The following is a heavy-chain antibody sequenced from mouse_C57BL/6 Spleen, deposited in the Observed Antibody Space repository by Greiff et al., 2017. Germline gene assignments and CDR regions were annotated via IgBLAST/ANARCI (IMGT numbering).Heavy chain of an antibody. V-gene: IGHV1-64*01. CDR3: AITTVVGCAMDD. CDR2: IHPNSGST. Sequence: QVQLQQPGAELVKPGASVKLSCTASGYTFTSYWMHWVKQRPGQGLEWIGMIHPNSGSTNYNEKFKSKATLTVDKSSSTAYMQLSSLTSEDAAVYYCAITTVVGCAMDDWGKGTSVTVSS. CDR1: GYTFTSYW. J-gene: IGHJ4*01. D-gene: IGHD1-1*01.